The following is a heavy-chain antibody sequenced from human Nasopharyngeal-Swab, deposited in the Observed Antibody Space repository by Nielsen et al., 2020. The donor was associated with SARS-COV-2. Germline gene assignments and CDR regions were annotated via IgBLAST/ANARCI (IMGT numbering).Heavy chain of an antibody. D-gene: IGHD4-17*01. V-gene: IGHV1-18*04. J-gene: IGHJ4*02. CDR1: CYTFTSNG. CDR3: ARYYGDY. Sequence: ASALVSCNASCYTFTSNGISCVRQPPARGLQWMGWISAYNGNTNYAQKLQGSVTMTTDKSTSTAYMELRSLRSDDTAVYYCARYYGDYWGQGTLVTVSS. CDR2: ISAYNGNT.